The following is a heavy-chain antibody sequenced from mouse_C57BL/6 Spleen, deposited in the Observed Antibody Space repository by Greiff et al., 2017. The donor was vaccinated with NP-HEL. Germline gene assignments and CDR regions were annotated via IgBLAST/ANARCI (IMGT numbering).Heavy chain of an antibody. J-gene: IGHJ2*01. CDR3: TTEEGY. Sequence: EVQLQQSGAELMRPGASVKLSCTASGFNIKDDYMHWVKQRPEQGPEWIGWIDPENGDTEYASKFQGKATITADTSSNTGYLQLSSLTAEDTAVYYCTTEEGYWGKGTTLTVSS. CDR2: IDPENGDT. CDR1: GFNIKDDY. V-gene: IGHV14-4*01.